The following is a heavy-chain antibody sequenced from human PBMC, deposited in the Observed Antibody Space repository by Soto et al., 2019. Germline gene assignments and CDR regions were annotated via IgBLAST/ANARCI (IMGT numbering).Heavy chain of an antibody. J-gene: IGHJ6*01. D-gene: IGHD3-3*01. V-gene: IGHV3-21*01. Sequence: NPVGSLRLSCAASGFTFSSYSMNCVRQSPGKWLEWVSSISSSSSYIYYADSVKGRFTISRDNAKNSLYLQMNSLRAEDTAVYYCARDAKYYDFWSGYYTGSGYYYGMQVWGQGTTVSRSS. CDR3: ARDAKYYDFWSGYYTGSGYYYGMQV. CDR2: ISSSSSYI. CDR1: GFTFSSYS.